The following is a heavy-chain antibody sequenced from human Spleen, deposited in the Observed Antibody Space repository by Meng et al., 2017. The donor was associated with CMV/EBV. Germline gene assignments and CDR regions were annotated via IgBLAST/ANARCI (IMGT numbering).Heavy chain of an antibody. CDR1: GGSFSGYY. J-gene: IGHJ4*02. CDR2: INHSGST. CDR3: ARGTAGFDY. V-gene: IGHV4-34*01. D-gene: IGHD6-25*01. Sequence: QVQLQQWGVGLVQPSATLSISCAVYGGSFSGYYGSWIRQPPGKGLEWIGEINHSGSTNYNPSLKSRVTISVDTSKNQFSLKLSSVTAADTAVYYCARGTAGFDYWGQGTLVTVSS.